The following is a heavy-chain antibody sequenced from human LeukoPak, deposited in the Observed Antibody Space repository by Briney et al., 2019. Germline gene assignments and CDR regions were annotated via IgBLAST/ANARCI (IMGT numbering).Heavy chain of an antibody. D-gene: IGHD6-13*01. CDR1: GDSISSSSYY. V-gene: IGHV4-39*07. Sequence: SETLSLTCTVSGDSISSSSYYWGWIRQPPGKGLEWIGSVYYSGSTYYNPSLKSRVTISVDTSKKQFSLKLSSVTAADTAVYYCAREWDGAAAVDYWGQGTLVTVSS. CDR2: VYYSGST. J-gene: IGHJ4*02. CDR3: AREWDGAAAVDY.